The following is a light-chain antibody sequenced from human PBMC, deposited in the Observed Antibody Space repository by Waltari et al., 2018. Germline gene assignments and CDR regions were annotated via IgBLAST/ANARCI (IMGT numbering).Light chain of an antibody. V-gene: IGKV1-NL1*01. Sequence: DIQMTQSPSSLSASVGDRVTVTCRASQGISNSLAWFQQKPGKAPKLLLYGASRLESGVPSRFSGSGSGTDFTLTISSLQPEDFATYYRQQFHSTPPWTFGQGTKVEIK. CDR3: QQFHSTPPWT. CDR2: GAS. J-gene: IGKJ1*01. CDR1: QGISNS.